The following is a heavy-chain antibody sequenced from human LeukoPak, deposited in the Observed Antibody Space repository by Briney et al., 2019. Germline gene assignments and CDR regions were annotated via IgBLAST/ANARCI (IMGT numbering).Heavy chain of an antibody. D-gene: IGHD6-13*01. CDR2: IRYDGSNK. Sequence: PGGSLRLSCAASGFTFSSYGMHWVRQAPGKGLEWVAFIRYDGSNKYYADSVKGRFTISRDNSKNTLYLQMNSLRAEDTAVYYCARARIAAAGPFDYWGQGTLVTVSS. J-gene: IGHJ4*02. CDR3: ARARIAAAGPFDY. CDR1: GFTFSSYG. V-gene: IGHV3-30*02.